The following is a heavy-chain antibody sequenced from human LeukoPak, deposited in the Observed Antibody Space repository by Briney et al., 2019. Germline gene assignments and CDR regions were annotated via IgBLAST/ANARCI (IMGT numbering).Heavy chain of an antibody. V-gene: IGHV3-21*01. D-gene: IGHD5-18*01. Sequence: GGSLRLSCAASGFTFSSYSMNWVRQAPGKGVEWVSSIIRRISYISSADSVKGRFTISRDNAKNSLYLQINRLSAEDTAVYYCARDGAAMVTRLFDYWGQGTLVTVSS. CDR2: IIRRISYI. J-gene: IGHJ4*02. CDR3: ARDGAAMVTRLFDY. CDR1: GFTFSSYS.